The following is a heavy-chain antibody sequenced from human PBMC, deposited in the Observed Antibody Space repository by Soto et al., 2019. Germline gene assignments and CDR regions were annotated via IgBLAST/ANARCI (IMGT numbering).Heavy chain of an antibody. J-gene: IGHJ5*02. Sequence: SETLSLTCTVSGGSISSYYWSWIRQPPGKGLEWIGYIYYSGSTNYNPSLKSRVTISVDTSKNQFSLKLNFVTAADTAVYYCARDRSSVGYQLLSGWFDPWGQGTLVTVSS. V-gene: IGHV4-59*01. CDR3: ARDRSSVGYQLLSGWFDP. CDR2: IYYSGST. D-gene: IGHD2-2*01. CDR1: GGSISSYY.